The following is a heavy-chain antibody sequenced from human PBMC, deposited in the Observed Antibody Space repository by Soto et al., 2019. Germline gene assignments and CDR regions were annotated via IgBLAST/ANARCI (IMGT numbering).Heavy chain of an antibody. CDR2: INHTGHT. CDR1: GGSFNDYY. CDR3: ARSGHLFDY. J-gene: IGHJ4*02. V-gene: IGHV4-34*01. Sequence: QVQLQQWGAGLLKPSETLSLTCAVYGGSFNDYYWSWIRQPPGKGLEWIGEINHTGHTNYNPSRKSRVTISVDTSKNQFSLKLSSVTAADTAVYYCARSGHLFDYWGQGILVTVSS. D-gene: IGHD3-10*01.